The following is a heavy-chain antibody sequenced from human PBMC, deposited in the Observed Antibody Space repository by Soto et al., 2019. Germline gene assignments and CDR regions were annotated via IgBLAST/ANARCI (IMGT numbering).Heavy chain of an antibody. CDR1: GGSISSYY. D-gene: IGHD1-1*01. V-gene: IGHV4-59*01. Sequence: SETLSLTCTVSGGSISSYYWSWIRQPPGKGLEWIGYIYYSGSTNYNPSLKSRVTISVDTSKNQFSLKLSSVTAADTAVYYCARGQRCLQLMSWFDPGGQETLVTVPS. J-gene: IGHJ5*02. CDR3: ARGQRCLQLMSWFDP. CDR2: IYYSGST.